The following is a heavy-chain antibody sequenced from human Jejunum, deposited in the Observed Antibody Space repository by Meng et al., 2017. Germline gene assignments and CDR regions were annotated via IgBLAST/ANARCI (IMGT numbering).Heavy chain of an antibody. CDR3: GREPSFGEHDY. D-gene: IGHD3-10*01. CDR1: GFTFSTYA. Sequence: GESLKISCAASGFTFSTYAMSWVRQAPGKGLEWVSSISGSGIHTYYADSVKGRFTISRDNSKNTLYLQMNSLTPEDTAVYYCGREPSFGEHDYWGQGTLVTVSS. CDR2: ISGSGIHT. V-gene: IGHV3-23*01. J-gene: IGHJ4*02.